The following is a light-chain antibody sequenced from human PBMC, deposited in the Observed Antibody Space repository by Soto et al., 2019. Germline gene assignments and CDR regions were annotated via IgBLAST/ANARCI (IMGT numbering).Light chain of an antibody. CDR1: QSVSSNY. Sequence: EIVLTQSPGTLSLSPGGRATLSCRTSQSVSSNYIAWYQQRPGQAPRLLIYGASSRATGIPDRVSGRGSGTDFTLTISRLEPEDFAVYYCQQYGSSPITFGQGTRLEIK. CDR3: QQYGSSPIT. V-gene: IGKV3-20*01. CDR2: GAS. J-gene: IGKJ5*01.